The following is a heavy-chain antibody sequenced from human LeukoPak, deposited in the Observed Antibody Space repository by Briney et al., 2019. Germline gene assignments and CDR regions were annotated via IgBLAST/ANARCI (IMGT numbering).Heavy chain of an antibody. V-gene: IGHV4-30-4*01. Sequence: SETLSLTCTVSGGSISSGDHYWSWIRQPPGKGLEWIGYIYYSGSTYYNPSLKSRVTISVDTSKNQFSLKLSSVTAADTAVYYCARVVVVVAARNWFDPWGQGTLVTVSS. CDR2: IYYSGST. D-gene: IGHD2-15*01. CDR1: GGSISSGDHY. CDR3: ARVVVVVAARNWFDP. J-gene: IGHJ5*02.